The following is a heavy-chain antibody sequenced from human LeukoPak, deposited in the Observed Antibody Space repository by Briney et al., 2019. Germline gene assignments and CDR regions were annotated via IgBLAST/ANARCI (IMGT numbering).Heavy chain of an antibody. CDR3: AKDSGSGWYEAHFDP. CDR2: IQYDGSIK. D-gene: IGHD6-19*01. Sequence: SGGSLRLSCAASGFTFSTYGMHWVRQAPGKGLEWVAFIQYDGSIKYYGDSLKGRFTISRDNSKNTLYLQMNSLRAEDTAVYYCAKDSGSGWYEAHFDPWGQGTLVTVSP. CDR1: GFTFSTYG. V-gene: IGHV3-30*02. J-gene: IGHJ5*02.